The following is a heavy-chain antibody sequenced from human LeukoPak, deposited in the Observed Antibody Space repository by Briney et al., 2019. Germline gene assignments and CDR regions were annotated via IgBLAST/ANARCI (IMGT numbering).Heavy chain of an antibody. J-gene: IGHJ5*02. V-gene: IGHV4-34*01. CDR1: GGSFSGYY. CDR3: ARLGPNWFDP. Sequence: PSETLSLTCAVYGGSFSGYYWSWIRQPPGKGLEWIREINHSGSTNYNPSLKSRVTISVDTSKNQFSLKLSSVTAADTAVYYCARLGPNWFDPWGQGTLVTVSS. D-gene: IGHD3-16*01. CDR2: INHSGST.